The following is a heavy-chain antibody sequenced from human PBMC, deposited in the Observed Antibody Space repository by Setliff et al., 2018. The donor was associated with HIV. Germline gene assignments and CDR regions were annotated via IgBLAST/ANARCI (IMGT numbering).Heavy chain of an antibody. CDR3: ARGKTWLRFLDY. Sequence: VASVKVSCKASGYTFTNYYIHWVRQAPGQGLEWIGWIYPNTGGTNYAQNVQGRVTVTMDTSTSTAYMELRSLKSDDTAVYYCARGKTWLRFLDYWGQGTLVTVSS. CDR2: IYPNTGGT. V-gene: IGHV1-2*02. CDR1: GYTFTNYY. J-gene: IGHJ4*02. D-gene: IGHD5-12*01.